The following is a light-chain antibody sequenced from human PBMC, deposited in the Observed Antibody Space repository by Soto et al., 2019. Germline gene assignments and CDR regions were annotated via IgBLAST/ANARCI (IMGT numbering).Light chain of an antibody. CDR2: DAS. Sequence: GDRVTITCRASQNVGGLLAWYQHKPGKAPQLLINDASRLESGVPSRFSGSGSGTEFTLTISGLQPDDFATYFCQQYDSDWTFGQGTKVDIK. V-gene: IGKV1-5*01. CDR1: QNVGGL. CDR3: QQYDSDWT. J-gene: IGKJ1*01.